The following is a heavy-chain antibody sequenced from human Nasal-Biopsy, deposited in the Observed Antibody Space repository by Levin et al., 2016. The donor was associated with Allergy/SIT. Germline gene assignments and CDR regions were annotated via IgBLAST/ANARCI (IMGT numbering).Heavy chain of an antibody. V-gene: IGHV3-15*01. CDR1: GFNFKNAW. D-gene: IGHD4-17*01. J-gene: IGHJ3*02. Sequence: GGSLRLSCAGSGFNFKNAWMGWVRQAPGKGLEWVGRIKSNINGGTTDYAGPVKGRFTISRDDSKNMLYLQMDSLKTEDTALYFCTGIYGAFDTFDIWGQGTLVTVSS. CDR3: TGIYGAFDTFDI. CDR2: IKSNINGGTT.